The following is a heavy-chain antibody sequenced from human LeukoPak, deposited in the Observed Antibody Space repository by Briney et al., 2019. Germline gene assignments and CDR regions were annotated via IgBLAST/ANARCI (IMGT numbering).Heavy chain of an antibody. D-gene: IGHD6-19*01. CDR2: ISWNSGSI. CDR1: GFTFDDYA. V-gene: IGHV3-9*01. Sequence: GGSLRLSCAASGFTFDDYAMHWVRQAPGKGLEWVSGISWNSGSIGYADSVKGRFTISRDNAKNSLYLQMNSLRAEDTALYYCAKAPTTYSSGSGNYFDYRGQGTLVTVSS. J-gene: IGHJ4*02. CDR3: AKAPTTYSSGSGNYFDY.